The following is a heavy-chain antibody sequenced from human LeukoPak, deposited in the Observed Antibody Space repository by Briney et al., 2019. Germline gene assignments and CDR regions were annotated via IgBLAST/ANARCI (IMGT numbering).Heavy chain of an antibody. J-gene: IGHJ5*02. V-gene: IGHV3-30-3*01. CDR2: ISYDGSNK. CDR1: GFTFSSYA. Sequence: GGSLRLSCAASGFTFSSYAMHWVRQAPVKGLEWVAVISYDGSNKYYADSVKGRFTISRDNSKNTLYLQMNSLRAEDTAVYYCATRPGQSGSRSGMRFDPWGQGTLVIVSS. CDR3: ATRPGQSGSRSGMRFDP. D-gene: IGHD1-26*01.